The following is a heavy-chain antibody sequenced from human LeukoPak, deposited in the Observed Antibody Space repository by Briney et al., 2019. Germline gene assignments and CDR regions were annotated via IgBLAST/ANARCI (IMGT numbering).Heavy chain of an antibody. J-gene: IGHJ4*02. CDR2: ISSSSSYI. Sequence: GGSLRLSCAASGFTFSSYSMNWVPQAPGKGLEWVSSISSSSSYIYYADSVKGRFTISRDNAKNSLYLQMNSLRAEDTAVYYCASQLWFGESYFDYWGQGTLVTVSS. CDR1: GFTFSSYS. V-gene: IGHV3-21*01. D-gene: IGHD3-10*01. CDR3: ASQLWFGESYFDY.